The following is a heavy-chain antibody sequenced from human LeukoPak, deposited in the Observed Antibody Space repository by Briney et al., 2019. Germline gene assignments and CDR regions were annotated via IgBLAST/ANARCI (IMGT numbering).Heavy chain of an antibody. CDR2: INTDGSST. CDR1: GFTFSSYW. CDR3: ARGGYSSSSHYYYYYMDV. Sequence: GGSLRLSCAASGFTFSSYWMHWVRQAPGKGLVWVSRINTDGSSTSYADSVKGRFTISRDNAKNTLYLQMNSLRAEDTAVYYCARGGYSSSSHYYYYYMDVWGKGTTVTVSS. D-gene: IGHD6-6*01. V-gene: IGHV3-74*01. J-gene: IGHJ6*03.